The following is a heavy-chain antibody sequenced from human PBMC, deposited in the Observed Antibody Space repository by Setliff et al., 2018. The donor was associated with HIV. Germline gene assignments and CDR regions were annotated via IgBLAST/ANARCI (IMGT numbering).Heavy chain of an antibody. Sequence: ASVKVSCKASGYTFSRYAMHWVRQAPGQRLEWMGWINAGNGNTKYSQKFQGRVTMTRDTSISTAYMELGRLRSDDTAVYYCARGGAWTNTYIDYWGQGTLVTVSS. J-gene: IGHJ4*02. V-gene: IGHV1-3*01. D-gene: IGHD1-1*01. CDR2: INAGNGNT. CDR3: ARGGAWTNTYIDY. CDR1: GYTFSRYA.